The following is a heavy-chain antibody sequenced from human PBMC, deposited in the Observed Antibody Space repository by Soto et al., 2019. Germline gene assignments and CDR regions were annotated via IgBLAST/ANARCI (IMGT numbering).Heavy chain of an antibody. J-gene: IGHJ4*02. D-gene: IGHD4-4*01. V-gene: IGHV3-23*01. Sequence: GGSLRLSCAASGFTFNNYAMNWVRQAPGKGLEWVATISATGGSTYYADSVKGRFTISRDNSKNTLYLQMNGLRVEDTAVYYCAKDRLASNFDYWDQGTQVTVSS. CDR3: AKDRLASNFDY. CDR2: ISATGGST. CDR1: GFTFNNYA.